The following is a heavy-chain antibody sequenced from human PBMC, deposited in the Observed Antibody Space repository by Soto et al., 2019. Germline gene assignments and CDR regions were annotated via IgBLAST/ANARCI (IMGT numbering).Heavy chain of an antibody. CDR1: GGSISSGGYY. D-gene: IGHD3-9*01. CDR2: IYYSGST. J-gene: IGHJ5*02. V-gene: IGHV4-31*03. Sequence: SETLSLTCTVSGGSISSGGYYWSWIRQHPGKGLEWIGYIYYSGSTYYNPSLKSRVTISVDTSKNQFSLKLSSVTAADTAVYYCARDRRQLIRDDILTGYYYNWFDPWGQGTLVTVSS. CDR3: ARDRRQLIRDDILTGYYYNWFDP.